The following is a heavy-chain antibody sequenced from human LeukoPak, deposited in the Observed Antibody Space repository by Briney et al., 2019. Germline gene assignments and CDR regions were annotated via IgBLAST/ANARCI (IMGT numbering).Heavy chain of an antibody. V-gene: IGHV3-30*18. D-gene: IGHD5-18*01. Sequence: GRSLRLSCAASGFTFSSYGMHWVRQAPGKGLEWVAVISYDGSNKYYADSVKGRFTISRDNSKNTLYLQMNSLRAEDTAVYYCAKDRGTAMVYYFDYWGQGTLVTVSS. CDR2: ISYDGSNK. CDR1: GFTFSSYG. J-gene: IGHJ4*02. CDR3: AKDRGTAMVYYFDY.